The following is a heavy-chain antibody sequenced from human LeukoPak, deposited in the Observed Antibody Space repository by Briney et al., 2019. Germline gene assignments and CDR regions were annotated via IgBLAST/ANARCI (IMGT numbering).Heavy chain of an antibody. CDR1: GYTFTSYY. CDR3: ARGISAYYYYYYMDV. Sequence: ASVKVSCKASGYTFTSYYMHWVRQAPGQGLEWMGIINPSGGSTSYAQKFQGRVTMTRNTSISTAYMELSSLRSEDTAVYYCARGISAYYYYYYMDVWGKGTTVTVSS. J-gene: IGHJ6*03. CDR2: INPSGGST. V-gene: IGHV1-46*01. D-gene: IGHD6-25*01.